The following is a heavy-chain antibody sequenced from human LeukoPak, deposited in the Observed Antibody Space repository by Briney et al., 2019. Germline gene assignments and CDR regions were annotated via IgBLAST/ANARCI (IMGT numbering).Heavy chain of an antibody. Sequence: SETPSLTCTVSGGSISSYYWSWIRQPPGKGLEWIGYIYYSGSTNYNPSLKSRVTISVDTSKNQFSLKLSSVTAADTAVCYCARPMGYYGSGSSWFDPWGQGTLVTVSS. V-gene: IGHV4-59*01. CDR2: IYYSGST. J-gene: IGHJ5*02. CDR3: ARPMGYYGSGSSWFDP. CDR1: GGSISSYY. D-gene: IGHD3-10*01.